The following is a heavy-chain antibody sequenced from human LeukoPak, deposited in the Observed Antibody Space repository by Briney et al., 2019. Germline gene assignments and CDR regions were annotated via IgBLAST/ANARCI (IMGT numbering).Heavy chain of an antibody. CDR3: VRLVGGDIDY. CDR2: VYYSGST. CDR1: GGSVSGYY. V-gene: IGHV4-59*02. D-gene: IGHD5-12*01. J-gene: IGHJ4*02. Sequence: SETLSLTCVVSGGSVSGYYWGWIRQPPGRGLEWIGYVYYSGSTNYNPSFKSRITISVDTSRNQFSLQLNSVTPEDTAVYYCVRLVGGDIDYWGQGTLVTVSS.